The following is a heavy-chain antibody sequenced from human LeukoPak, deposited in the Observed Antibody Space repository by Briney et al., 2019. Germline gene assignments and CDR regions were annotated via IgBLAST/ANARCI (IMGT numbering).Heavy chain of an antibody. CDR2: INPNSGGT. D-gene: IGHD2-15*01. V-gene: IGHV1-2*02. CDR3: ARGVVAATFYYYMDV. CDR1: GYTFTGYY. Sequence: ASVKVSCKASGYTFTGYYMHWVRQAPGQGLEWMGWINPNSGGTNYAQKLQGRVTMTRDTSISTAYMELSRLRSDDTAVYYCARGVVAATFYYYMDVWGKGTTVTVSS. J-gene: IGHJ6*03.